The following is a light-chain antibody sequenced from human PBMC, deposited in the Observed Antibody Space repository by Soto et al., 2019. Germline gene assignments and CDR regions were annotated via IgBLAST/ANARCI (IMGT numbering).Light chain of an antibody. CDR2: GTS. V-gene: IGKV3-15*01. CDR3: QQYNNWPRT. CDR1: QSVNSN. Sequence: EIVMKQSPATLSLSPGERATLSCRASQSVNSNLAWYQQKAGQAPRLLIYGTSTRATGIPARFSGSGSGTDFTLTISSLQFEDFAVYYCQQYNNWPRTFGQGTKVAIK. J-gene: IGKJ1*01.